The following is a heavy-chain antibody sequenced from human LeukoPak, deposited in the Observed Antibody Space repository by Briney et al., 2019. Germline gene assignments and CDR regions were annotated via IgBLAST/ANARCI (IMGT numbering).Heavy chain of an antibody. CDR2: ISGSGGST. CDR3: AFGPEFDY. V-gene: IGHV3-23*01. CDR1: GFTFSTYS. D-gene: IGHD1-14*01. J-gene: IGHJ4*02. Sequence: GGSLRLSCAASGFTFSTYSMDWVRQAPGKGLEWVSAISGSGGSTYYADSVKGRFTISRDNSKNTLYLQMNSLRAEDTAVYYCAFGPEFDYWGQGTLVTVSS.